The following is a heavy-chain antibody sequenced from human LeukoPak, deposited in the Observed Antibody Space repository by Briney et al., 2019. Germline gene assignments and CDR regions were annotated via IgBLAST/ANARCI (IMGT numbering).Heavy chain of an antibody. CDR3: AAGWVTAATDAFDI. J-gene: IGHJ3*02. D-gene: IGHD2-2*01. CDR2: IVVGSGNT. Sequence: GTSVKVSCKASGFTFTSSAVQWVRQARGQRLKWIGWIVVGSGNTSYAQKFQERVTITRDMSTSTAYMELSSLRSEDTAVYYCAAGWVTAATDAFDIWGQGTMVTVSS. CDR1: GFTFTSSA. V-gene: IGHV1-58*01.